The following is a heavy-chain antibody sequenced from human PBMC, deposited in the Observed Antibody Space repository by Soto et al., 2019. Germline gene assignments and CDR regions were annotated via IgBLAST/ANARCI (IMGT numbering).Heavy chain of an antibody. J-gene: IGHJ4*02. CDR3: ARWDPSPNY. D-gene: IGHD1-26*01. CDR1: VFTFSNYG. V-gene: IGHV3-74*01. CDR2: INSDGSST. Sequence: GGSLRLSCAASVFTFSNYGMHWVRQAPGKGLVWVSRINSDGSSTSYADSVKGRFTISRDNAKNSLYLQMNSLRAEDTAVYYCARWDPSPNYWGQGTLVTISS.